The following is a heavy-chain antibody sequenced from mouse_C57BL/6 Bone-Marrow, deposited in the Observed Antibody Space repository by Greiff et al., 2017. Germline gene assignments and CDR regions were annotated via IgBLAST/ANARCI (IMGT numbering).Heavy chain of an antibody. Sequence: DVMLVESAGGLVQPGRSLKLSCTASGFTFSDYYMAWVRQVPEMGREWVANINYDGSSTYYLDSLKSRFIISRDNAKNILYLQMSSLKSEDTATYYCARVGTVVAHWYFDVWGTGTTVTGSS. CDR2: INYDGSST. CDR3: ARVGTVVAHWYFDV. CDR1: GFTFSDYY. V-gene: IGHV5-16*01. J-gene: IGHJ1*03. D-gene: IGHD1-1*01.